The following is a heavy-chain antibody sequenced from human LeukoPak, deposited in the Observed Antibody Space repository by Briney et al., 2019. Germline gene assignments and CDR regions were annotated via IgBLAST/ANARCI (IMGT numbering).Heavy chain of an antibody. Sequence: PGGSLRLSCAASGFTFDDYAMHWVRQAPGKGLEWVSGISWNSGSIGYADSVKGRFTISRDNSKNTLYLQMNSLRAEDTAVYYCGGYSYGPWYYYYYMDVWGKGTTVTVSS. CDR3: GGYSYGPWYYYYYMDV. J-gene: IGHJ6*03. D-gene: IGHD5-18*01. V-gene: IGHV3-9*01. CDR1: GFTFDDYA. CDR2: ISWNSGSI.